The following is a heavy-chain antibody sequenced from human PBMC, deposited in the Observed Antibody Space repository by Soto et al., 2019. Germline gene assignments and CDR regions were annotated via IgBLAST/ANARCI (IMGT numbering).Heavy chain of an antibody. CDR1: GFTFSGSA. D-gene: IGHD6-19*01. CDR2: IRSKANSYAT. J-gene: IGHJ6*02. CDR3: TRHEPIAVAGTLTQYYYYYYGMDV. Sequence: EVQLVESGGGLVQPGGSLKLSCAASGFTFSGSAMHWVRQASGKGLEWVGRIRSKANSYATAYAASVKGRFTISRDDSKNTAYLQMNSLKTEDTAVYYCTRHEPIAVAGTLTQYYYYYYGMDVWGQGTTVTVSS. V-gene: IGHV3-73*02.